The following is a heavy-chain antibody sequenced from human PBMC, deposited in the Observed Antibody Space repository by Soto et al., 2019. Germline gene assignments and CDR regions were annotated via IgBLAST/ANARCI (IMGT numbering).Heavy chain of an antibody. D-gene: IGHD4-17*01. Sequence: GGSLRLSCAACGFTFSSYAMSWVRQAPGKGLEWVSAISGSGGSTYYADSVKGRFTISRDNSKNTLYLQMNSLRAEDTAVYYCAKVNYGDYSSNAFDIWGQGTMVTVSS. V-gene: IGHV3-23*01. CDR3: AKVNYGDYSSNAFDI. J-gene: IGHJ3*02. CDR2: ISGSGGST. CDR1: GFTFSSYA.